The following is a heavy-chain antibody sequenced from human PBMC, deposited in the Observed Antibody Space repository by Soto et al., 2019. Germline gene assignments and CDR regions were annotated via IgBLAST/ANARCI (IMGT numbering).Heavy chain of an antibody. CDR3: AREYTAWAVDYGLDV. V-gene: IGHV3-21*01. J-gene: IGHJ6*02. CDR2: ISSRSDI. Sequence: GGSLRLSCVGSGFTFSTCSINWVRQAPGKGLEWVSSISSRSDIYYADSVKGRFTISRDNAKNSVSLQMNSLRAEDTAVYYCAREYTAWAVDYGLDVWGQGTTVTVSS. D-gene: IGHD2-2*02. CDR1: GFTFSTCS.